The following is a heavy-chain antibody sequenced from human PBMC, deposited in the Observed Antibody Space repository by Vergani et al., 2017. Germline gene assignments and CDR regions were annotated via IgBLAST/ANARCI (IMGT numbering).Heavy chain of an antibody. J-gene: IGHJ4*02. CDR1: GFTFSMYW. CDR3: ARDPRGYFDY. CDR2: IKQDGSER. D-gene: IGHD2-15*01. V-gene: IGHV3-7*03. Sequence: EVQLVESGGGLVQSGGSLRLSCAASGFTFSMYWMSWVRQAPGKGLEWVANIKQDGSERYYVDSVRGRFTISKDNAKNSLYLQMNSLRAEDTAVYYCARDPRGYFDYWGQGTLVTVSS.